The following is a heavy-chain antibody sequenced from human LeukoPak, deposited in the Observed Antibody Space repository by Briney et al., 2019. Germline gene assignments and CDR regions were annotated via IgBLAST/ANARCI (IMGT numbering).Heavy chain of an antibody. D-gene: IGHD3-3*01. CDR2: INAVAANT. CDR1: GFIFSSYA. CDR3: AKQFLDTN. J-gene: IGHJ4*02. V-gene: IGHV3-23*01. Sequence: GGSLRLSCEASGFIFSSYAMTWVRQAPGKGLEWVATINAVAANTYYADSVKGRFTVSRDNSKNTLYLQINSLRAEDTAVYYCAKQFLDTNWGQGTLVTVSS.